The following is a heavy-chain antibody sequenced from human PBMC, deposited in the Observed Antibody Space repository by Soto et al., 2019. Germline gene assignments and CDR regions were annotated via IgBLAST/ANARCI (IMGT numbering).Heavy chain of an antibody. CDR3: APAYYYDSSGYYYGWFDP. V-gene: IGHV1-24*01. Sequence: ASVKVSCKVSGYSLTELSIHWVRQAPGEGLEWMGGYDLEKGETIYAQKFKGRVTMTEDTSTDTAYMELSSLRSEDTAVYYCAPAYYYDSSGYYYGWFDPWGQGTLVTVSS. CDR2: YDLEKGET. D-gene: IGHD3-22*01. J-gene: IGHJ5*02. CDR1: GYSLTELS.